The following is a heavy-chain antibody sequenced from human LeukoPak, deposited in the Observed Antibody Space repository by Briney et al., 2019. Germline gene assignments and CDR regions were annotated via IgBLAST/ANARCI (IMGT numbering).Heavy chain of an antibody. CDR2: IYYSGST. V-gene: IGHV4-59*01. CDR3: ARGGYDFWSGYSYNWFDP. D-gene: IGHD3-3*01. CDR1: GGSISSYY. J-gene: IGHJ5*02. Sequence: SETLSLTCTVSGGSISSYYWSWTRQPPGKGLEWIGYIYYSGSTNYNPSLKSRVTISVDTSKNQFSLKLSSVTAADTAVYYCARGGYDFWSGYSYNWFDPWGQGTLVTVSS.